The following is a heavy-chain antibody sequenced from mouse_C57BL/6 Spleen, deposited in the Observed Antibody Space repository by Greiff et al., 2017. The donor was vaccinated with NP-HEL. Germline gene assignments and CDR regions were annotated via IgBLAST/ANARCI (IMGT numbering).Heavy chain of an antibody. CDR1: GYTFTDYY. D-gene: IGHD3-1*01. CDR3: AREGGYLLRPYYFDY. J-gene: IGHJ2*01. CDR2: IYPGSGNT. V-gene: IGHV1-76*01. Sequence: QVHVKQSGAELVRPGASVKLSCKASGYTFTDYYINWVKQRPGQGLEWIARIYPGSGNTYYNEKFKGKATLTAEKSSSTAYMQLSSLTSEDSAVYFWAREGGYLLRPYYFDYWGQGTTLTVSS.